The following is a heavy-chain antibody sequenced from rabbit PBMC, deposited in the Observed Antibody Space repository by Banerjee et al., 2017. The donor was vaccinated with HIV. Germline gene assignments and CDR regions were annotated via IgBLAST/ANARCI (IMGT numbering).Heavy chain of an antibody. J-gene: IGHJ6*01. Sequence: QSLEESGGDLVKPEGSLTLTCTASGFSFSNKYVMCWVRQAPGKGLEWIASIDVGDNTYYASWAKGPFTISKTSSTTVTLQMTSLTAADTATYFCARDLAGVIGWNFGLWGPGTLVTDS. CDR2: IDVGDNT. D-gene: IGHD4-1*01. CDR1: GFSFSNKYV. V-gene: IGHV1S40*01. CDR3: ARDLAGVIGWNFGL.